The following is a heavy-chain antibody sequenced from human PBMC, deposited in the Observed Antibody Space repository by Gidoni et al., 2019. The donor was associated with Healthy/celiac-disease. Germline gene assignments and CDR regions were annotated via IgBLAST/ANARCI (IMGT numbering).Heavy chain of an antibody. D-gene: IGHD3-10*01. CDR3: AGHLKDGSGSYVEY. CDR1: GGTLSSYP. CDR2: IIPILGLA. Sequence: QVQLVQSGAEVKKPGSSVKVSCKASGGTLSSYPISWVRQAPGQGLEWLGRIIPILGLANYAKNVQGRVTISADKSTSKAYMELSSLRSEDTAVYYCAGHLKDGSGSYVEYWGQGTLVTVSS. J-gene: IGHJ4*02. V-gene: IGHV1-69*02.